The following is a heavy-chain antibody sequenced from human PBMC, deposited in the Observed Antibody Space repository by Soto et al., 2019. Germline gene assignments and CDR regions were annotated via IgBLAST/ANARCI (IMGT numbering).Heavy chain of an antibody. J-gene: IGHJ4*02. CDR1: GFTFSSYS. Sequence: LRLSCAASGFTFSSYSMNWVRQAPGRGLEWVSSISSSSSYIYYADSVKGRFTISRDNAKNSLYLQMNSLRAEDTAVYYCEAGSYYNDDYFDYWGQGTLVTVSS. CDR3: EAGSYYNDDYFDY. V-gene: IGHV3-21*01. CDR2: ISSSSSYI. D-gene: IGHD3-10*01.